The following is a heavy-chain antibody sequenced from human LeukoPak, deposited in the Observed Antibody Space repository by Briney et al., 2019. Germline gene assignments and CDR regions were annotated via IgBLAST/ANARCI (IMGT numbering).Heavy chain of an antibody. D-gene: IGHD3-22*01. CDR2: ISGNAAET. CDR3: AKNYYDSSGEFDY. CDR1: GFTFSSYG. J-gene: IGHJ4*02. V-gene: IGHV3-23*01. Sequence: PGGTLRLSCVASGFTFSSYGMSWVRQAPGKGLEWVSAISGNAAETFYADSVKGRFTISRDNAKNSLYLQMNSLRAEDTAVYYCAKNYYDSSGEFDYWGQGTLVTVSS.